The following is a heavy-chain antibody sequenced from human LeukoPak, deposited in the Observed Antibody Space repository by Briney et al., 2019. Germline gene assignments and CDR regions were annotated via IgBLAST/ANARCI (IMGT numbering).Heavy chain of an antibody. J-gene: IGHJ4*02. Sequence: GGSLRLSCAASGFTFSTSWMSWVRQAPGRGLEWVATINQDESKTYYVDSVRGRFTISRDNAKNSLYLQMNSLRADDTAVYFCAREYSSSARDYWGQGTLVTVSS. CDR3: AREYSSSARDY. D-gene: IGHD6-6*01. CDR1: GFTFSTSW. CDR2: INQDESKT. V-gene: IGHV3-7*05.